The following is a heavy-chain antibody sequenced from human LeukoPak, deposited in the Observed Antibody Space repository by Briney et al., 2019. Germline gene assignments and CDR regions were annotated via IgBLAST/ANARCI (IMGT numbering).Heavy chain of an antibody. J-gene: IGHJ4*02. CDR2: ISGSGGST. V-gene: IGHV3-23*01. CDR3: AKVYYYGSGTSRFYFDS. Sequence: PGGSLRLSCAASGFTFSSYAMNWVRQAPGKGLEWVAGISGSGGSTYYADSVKGRFTTSRDNSKDTLYLQMNSLSPEDTALFYCAKVYYYGSGTSRFYFDSWGQGTLVIVSS. CDR1: GFTFSSYA. D-gene: IGHD3-10*01.